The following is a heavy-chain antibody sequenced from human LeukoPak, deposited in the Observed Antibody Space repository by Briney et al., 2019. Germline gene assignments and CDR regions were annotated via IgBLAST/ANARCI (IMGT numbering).Heavy chain of an antibody. V-gene: IGHV1-46*01. D-gene: IGHD2-2*01. CDR3: AREGCSSTSCYADNWFDP. J-gene: IGHJ5*02. Sequence: ASVKVSCKASGYTFTSYYMHWVRQAPGQGLEWMGIINPSGGSTSYAQKFQGRVTMTRDTSTSTVCMELSSLRSEDTAVYYCAREGCSSTSCYADNWFDPWGQGTLVTVSS. CDR2: INPSGGST. CDR1: GYTFTSYY.